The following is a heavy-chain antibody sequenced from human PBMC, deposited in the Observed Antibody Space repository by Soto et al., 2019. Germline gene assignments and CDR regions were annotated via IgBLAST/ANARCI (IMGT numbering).Heavy chain of an antibody. D-gene: IGHD3-22*01. Sequence: ASVKVSCKASGYSFTGYYMHWLRQAPGQGFEWMGWXXXNXGXTXSXXXXQGRVTMTSDTSISTVFMELSGLRSDDTAVYYCARVHYDSVPADFWGQGTLVTVSS. CDR2: XXXNXGXT. CDR3: ARVHYDSVPADF. J-gene: IGHJ4*02. CDR1: GYSFTGYY. V-gene: IGHV1-2*02.